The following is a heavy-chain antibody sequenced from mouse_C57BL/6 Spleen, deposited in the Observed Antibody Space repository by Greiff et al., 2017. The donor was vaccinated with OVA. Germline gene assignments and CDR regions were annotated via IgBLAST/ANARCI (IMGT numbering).Heavy chain of an antibody. J-gene: IGHJ4*01. Sequence: DVHLVESGGGLVKPGGSLKLSCAASGFTFSDYGMHWVRQAPEKGLEWVAYISSGSSTIYYADTVKGRFTISRDNAKNTLFLQMTSLRSEDTAMYYCAREGTYYAMDYWGQGTSVTVSS. CDR2: ISSGSSTI. V-gene: IGHV5-17*01. D-gene: IGHD2-14*01. CDR1: GFTFSDYG. CDR3: AREGTYYAMDY.